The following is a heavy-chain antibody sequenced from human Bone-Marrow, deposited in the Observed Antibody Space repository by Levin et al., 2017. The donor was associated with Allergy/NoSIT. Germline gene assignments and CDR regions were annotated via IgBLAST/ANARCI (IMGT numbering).Heavy chain of an antibody. D-gene: IGHD6-13*01. CDR2: IWYDGSIK. CDR3: ARDHKQQVVRGYFDS. Sequence: LSLTCAASGFTFSTSGMHWVRQAPGKGLEWVAVIWYDGSIKYYADSFKGRFTISRDNSKNTLFLQMSSLRAEDTALYYCARDHKQQVVRGYFDSWGRGTLVTVSS. CDR1: GFTFSTSG. J-gene: IGHJ4*02. V-gene: IGHV3-33*01.